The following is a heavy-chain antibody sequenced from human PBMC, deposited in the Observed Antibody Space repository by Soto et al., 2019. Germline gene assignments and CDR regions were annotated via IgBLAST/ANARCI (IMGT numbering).Heavy chain of an antibody. CDR1: GGSITGSSYY. CDR3: ARLGVRRQAIQSDY. CDR2: IYYSGTT. Sequence: QLQLQESGPGLVKPSETLSLTCSVSGGSITGSSYYWGWIRQPPGKGLEWIASIYYSGTTYYNPSPKSRVTISVDTSNNQFSLKLTSATAAYTALYYCARLGVRRQAIQSDYWGQGTLVTVSS. D-gene: IGHD2-21*01. V-gene: IGHV4-39*01. J-gene: IGHJ4*02.